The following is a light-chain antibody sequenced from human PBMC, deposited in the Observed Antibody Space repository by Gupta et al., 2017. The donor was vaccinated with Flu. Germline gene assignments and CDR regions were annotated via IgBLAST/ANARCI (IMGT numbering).Light chain of an antibody. V-gene: IGLV8-61*01. J-gene: IGLJ3*02. CDR2: STN. CDR1: SGSVSTSYY. CDR3: GLYMGRDISV. Sequence: QTVVTQEPSFSVSPGGTVTLTCGLSSGSVSTSYYPNWVHQTPGQAPRTLIYSTNTRSSGVPDRFSGSILGNKAALTIAGAQADDESNYYCGLYMGRDISVFGGGTKLTVL.